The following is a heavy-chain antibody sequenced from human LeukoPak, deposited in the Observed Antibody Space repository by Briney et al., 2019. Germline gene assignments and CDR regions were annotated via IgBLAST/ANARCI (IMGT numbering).Heavy chain of an antibody. V-gene: IGHV4-59*01. Sequence: SETLSLTCTVSGGSISSYYWSWIRQPPGKGLEWIGYIYYSGSTNYNPSLKSRVTISVDTSKSQFSLRLSSVTAADTAVYYCARGSRGGSSGGHWYFDLWGRGALVTVSS. CDR2: IYYSGST. D-gene: IGHD4-23*01. CDR1: GGSISSYY. CDR3: ARGSRGGSSGGHWYFDL. J-gene: IGHJ2*01.